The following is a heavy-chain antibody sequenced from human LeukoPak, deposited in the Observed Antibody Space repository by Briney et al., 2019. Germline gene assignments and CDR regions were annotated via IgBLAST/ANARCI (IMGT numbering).Heavy chain of an antibody. Sequence: SETLSLTCTVSGGSISSSSDYWGWIRQPPGKGLEWIGSIYYSGSTYYNPSLKSRVTISVDTSKNHFSLKRTSVTAADTAVYYCARGSYPGWYNGEFDYWGQGTLVPVSS. CDR3: ARGSYPGWYNGEFDY. V-gene: IGHV4-39*07. CDR2: IYYSGST. J-gene: IGHJ4*02. CDR1: GGSISSSSDY. D-gene: IGHD6-19*01.